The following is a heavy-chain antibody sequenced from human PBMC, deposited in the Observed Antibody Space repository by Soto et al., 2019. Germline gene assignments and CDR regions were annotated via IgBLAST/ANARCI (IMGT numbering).Heavy chain of an antibody. J-gene: IGHJ4*02. CDR3: ARDAAMALLDY. Sequence: QVQLVQSGAEVKKPGASVKVSCKASGYTFTSYGISWVRQAPGQGLEWMGWISAYNGNTNYAQKLQGRVTRTTATSTSTASMELRSLRSDDTAVYYCARDAAMALLDYWGQGPLVTVSS. V-gene: IGHV1-18*01. CDR2: ISAYNGNT. CDR1: GYTFTSYG. D-gene: IGHD5-18*01.